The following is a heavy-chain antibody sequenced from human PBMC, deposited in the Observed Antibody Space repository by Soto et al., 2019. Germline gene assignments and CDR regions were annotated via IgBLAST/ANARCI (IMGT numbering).Heavy chain of an antibody. CDR1: GFTFDDYA. V-gene: IGHV3-23*01. CDR3: AKEYCSSTSCYFDY. CDR2: ISGSGGST. Sequence: GGSLRLSCAASGFTFDDYAMHWVRQAPGKGLEWVSAISGSGGSTYYADSVKGRFTISRDNSKNTLYLQMNSLRAEDTAVYYCAKEYCSSTSCYFDYWGQGTLVTVSS. J-gene: IGHJ4*02. D-gene: IGHD2-2*01.